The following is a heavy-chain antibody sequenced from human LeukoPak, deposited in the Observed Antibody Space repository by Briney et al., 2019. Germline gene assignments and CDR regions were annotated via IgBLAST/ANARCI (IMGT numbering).Heavy chain of an antibody. CDR1: GGSISSSSYY. J-gene: IGHJ4*02. Sequence: PSETLSLTCTVSGGSISSSSYYWGWIRQPPGKGLGWIGSIYYSGSTYYNPSLKSRVTISVDTSKNQFSLKLSSVTAADTAVYYCARVEQWLVDLIGYFDYWGQGTLVTVSS. CDR2: IYYSGST. V-gene: IGHV4-39*01. CDR3: ARVEQWLVDLIGYFDY. D-gene: IGHD6-19*01.